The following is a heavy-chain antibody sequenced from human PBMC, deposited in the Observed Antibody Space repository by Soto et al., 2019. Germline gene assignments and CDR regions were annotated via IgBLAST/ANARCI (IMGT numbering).Heavy chain of an antibody. Sequence: KTSETLSLTCAVSGYSISSGNYWAWIRQPPGRGLEWIGSLYHIGSTHYNSSLKSRVTISVDTSKNHFSLELSSVTAADTAMYYCARGGATFYYGMDVWGQGTTVTVSS. J-gene: IGHJ6*02. CDR3: ARGGATFYYGMDV. CDR2: LYHIGST. V-gene: IGHV4-38-2*01. D-gene: IGHD1-26*01. CDR1: GYSISSGNY.